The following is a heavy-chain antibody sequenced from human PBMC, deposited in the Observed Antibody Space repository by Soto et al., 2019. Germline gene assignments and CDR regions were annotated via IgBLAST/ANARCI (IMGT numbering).Heavy chain of an antibody. V-gene: IGHV3-23*01. CDR2: VSGSGDTT. CDR3: ARDEHDSSGYYYDY. D-gene: IGHD3-22*01. J-gene: IGHJ4*02. CDR1: RFTFSGYT. Sequence: GGSLRLSCEASRFTFSGYTMSWVRQAPRKGLEWVSAVSGSGDTTYYADSVKGRFTISRDNSQNTLYLQMNSLKADDSAVYYCARDEHDSSGYYYDYWGQGTPVTVSS.